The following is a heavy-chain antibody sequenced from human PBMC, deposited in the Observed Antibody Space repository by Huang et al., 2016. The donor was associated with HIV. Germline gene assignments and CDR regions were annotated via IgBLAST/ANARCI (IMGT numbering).Heavy chain of an antibody. CDR1: GGSISTSGYY. Sequence: QLQLQESGPGLVKPSETLSLTCTVSGGSISTSGYYGGWIRQPPGKGLEWIGRIYYRGGTSSNPSRKSRVTISVDTSKSQFSLKLSSVTAADTVVYYCARQDTSGWYADPYYFDYWGQGTLVTVSS. CDR2: IYYRGGT. D-gene: IGHD6-19*01. V-gene: IGHV4-39*01. J-gene: IGHJ4*02. CDR3: ARQDTSGWYADPYYFDY.